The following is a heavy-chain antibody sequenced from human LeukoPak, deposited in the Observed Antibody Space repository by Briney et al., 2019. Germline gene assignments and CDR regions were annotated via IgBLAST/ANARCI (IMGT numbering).Heavy chain of an antibody. D-gene: IGHD3-9*01. CDR1: GYTLTELS. J-gene: IGHJ6*03. Sequence: ASVKVSCKVSGYTLTELSMHWVRQAPGKGLEWMGGFDPEDGETIYAQKFQGRVTMTEDTSTDTACMELSSLRSEDTAVYYCATSGITIDYYYMDVWGKGTTVTISS. CDR2: FDPEDGET. CDR3: ATSGITIDYYYMDV. V-gene: IGHV1-24*01.